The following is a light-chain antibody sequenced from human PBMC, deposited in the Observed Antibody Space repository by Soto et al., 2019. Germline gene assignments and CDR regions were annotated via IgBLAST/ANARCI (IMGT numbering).Light chain of an antibody. J-gene: IGLJ3*02. CDR2: EVN. Sequence: QSALTQPASVSGSPGQSITISCTGTSSDVGGYNFVSWYQQHPGKAPKLMIYEVNNRPSGVSNRFSGSKSGNTASLTISGLQAEDEADYYCSSWTSSTTQVLCGGTQLTVL. CDR3: SSWTSSTTQV. CDR1: SSDVGGYNF. V-gene: IGLV2-14*01.